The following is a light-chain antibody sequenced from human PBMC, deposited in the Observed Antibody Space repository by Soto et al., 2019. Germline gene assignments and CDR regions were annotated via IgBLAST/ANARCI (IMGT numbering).Light chain of an antibody. J-gene: IGLJ3*02. CDR2: EVS. CDR3: SSYTSTSTLWV. V-gene: IGLV2-14*01. Sequence: QSVLTQPASVSGSPGQSITISCTGTSSDVGAYTYVSWYQQYPGKAPKLMIYEVSNRPSGVSNRFSGSKSGNTASLTISGLQVEDEADYYCSSYTSTSTLWVFGGGTQLTVL. CDR1: SSDVGAYTY.